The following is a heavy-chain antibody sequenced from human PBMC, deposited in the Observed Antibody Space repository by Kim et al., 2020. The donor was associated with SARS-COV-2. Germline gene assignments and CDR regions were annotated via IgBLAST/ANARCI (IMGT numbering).Heavy chain of an antibody. CDR2: ISYEGSKK. Sequence: GGSLRLSCAASGFSFSNFGMHWVRQAPGKGLEWLALISYEGSKKYYADSLKGRFTISSDSSKNTLYLQMNSLRAEDTAVYYCAKDKSFFMSTFGGESGGLDVWGQGTTVTVPS. CDR3: AKDKSFFMSTFGGESGGLDV. J-gene: IGHJ6*02. D-gene: IGHD3-16*01. V-gene: IGHV3-30*18. CDR1: GFSFSNFG.